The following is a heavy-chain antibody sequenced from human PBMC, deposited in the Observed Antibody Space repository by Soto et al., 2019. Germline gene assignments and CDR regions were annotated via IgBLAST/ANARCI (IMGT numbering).Heavy chain of an antibody. J-gene: IGHJ6*02. CDR1: GGSISYEYYH. CDR2: IHYSGSI. D-gene: IGHD2-21*02. CDR3: AREDDGGDRDYYGLDV. Sequence: QVQLQQSGPGLVKPSQTLSLTCTVSGGSISYEYYHWTRIRQSPGKGLEWIGYIHYSGSIIYNPSFKSRVNSSVDTSKNQFSLQLSSVTAADTAVYFCAREDDGGDRDYYGLDVWGQGTTVTVSS. V-gene: IGHV4-30-4*08.